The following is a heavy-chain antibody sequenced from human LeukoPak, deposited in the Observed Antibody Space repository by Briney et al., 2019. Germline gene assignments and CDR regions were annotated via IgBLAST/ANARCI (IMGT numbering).Heavy chain of an antibody. CDR1: GFTFSSHG. CDR2: IWYDGSNE. D-gene: IGHD6-13*01. Sequence: GGSLRLSSAASGFTFSSHGMHWVRQAPGKGLEWVAVIWYDGSNEYYADSVRGRFTISRDNSKNTLYLQMNSLRAEDTAVYYCARENSRRFDYWGQGTLVTVSS. J-gene: IGHJ4*02. V-gene: IGHV3-33*01. CDR3: ARENSRRFDY.